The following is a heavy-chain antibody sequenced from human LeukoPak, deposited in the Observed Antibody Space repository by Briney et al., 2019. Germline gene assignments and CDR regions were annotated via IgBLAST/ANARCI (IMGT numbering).Heavy chain of an antibody. V-gene: IGHV3-30*04. CDR3: VKGVYSSSSFDS. CDR2: ISYDGSNK. D-gene: IGHD4-11*01. CDR1: GFTFGDYA. J-gene: IGHJ4*02. Sequence: GGSLRLSCTASGFTFGDYAMSWVRQAPGKGLEWVAVISYDGSNKYYADSVKGRFTVSRDNSENTLFLQMNSLRVEDTAFYYCVKGVYSSSSFDSWGQGTLVTVSS.